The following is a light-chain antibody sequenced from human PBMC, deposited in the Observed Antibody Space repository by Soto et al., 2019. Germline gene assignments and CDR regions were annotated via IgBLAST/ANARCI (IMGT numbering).Light chain of an antibody. CDR2: AAS. V-gene: IGKV1-39*01. Sequence: DIQMTQSPSSLSASVGDRVTITCRASQNIRNYLNWYHQRPGKTPNLLVYAASNLRGGVPSRFSGSGSGTVFTLTINSLQPEDFATYYCQQSYSTPTFGQGTRLEI. CDR3: QQSYSTPT. J-gene: IGKJ5*01. CDR1: QNIRNY.